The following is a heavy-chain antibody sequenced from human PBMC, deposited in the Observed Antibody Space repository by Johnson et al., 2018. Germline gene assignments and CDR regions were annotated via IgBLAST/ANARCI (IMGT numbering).Heavy chain of an antibody. CDR2: ISSSGDTT. D-gene: IGHD1-14*01. V-gene: IGHV3-23*04. CDR3: ARVPDSGPGIDAFDI. Sequence: VQLVQSGGDLVQPGGSLRLSCAASGFTFSISAMNWVRQAPGKGLEWVSGISSSGDTTFYADSVKGRFTISRENSKNTLYLQMPNLRAEDTAIYSCARVPDSGPGIDAFDIWGQGTMVTVSA. J-gene: IGHJ3*02. CDR1: GFTFSISA.